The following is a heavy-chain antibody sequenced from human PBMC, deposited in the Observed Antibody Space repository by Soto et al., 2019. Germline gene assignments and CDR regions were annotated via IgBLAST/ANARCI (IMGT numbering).Heavy chain of an antibody. Sequence: PSETLSLTCTVSGGSVSNPGYYWNWIRQHPGKGLEWIGYFYYSGSTYYNPSLKSRVTISVNTSKNQFPLKLSSVTAADTAVYYCARSVFPWGQGTLVTVSS. CDR1: GGSVSNPGYY. J-gene: IGHJ5*02. V-gene: IGHV4-31*03. CDR2: FYYSGST. CDR3: ARSVFP.